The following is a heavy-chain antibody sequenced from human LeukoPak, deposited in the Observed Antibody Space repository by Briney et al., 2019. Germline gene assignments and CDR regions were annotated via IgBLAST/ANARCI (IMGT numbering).Heavy chain of an antibody. Sequence: GGSLRLSCAASGFTFSSYSMNWVRQAPGKGLEWVSSISSSSSYIYYADSVKGRFTISGDNAKNSLYLQMNSLRAEDTAVYYCARGPWDSSGYSYWGQGTLVTVSS. CDR3: ARGPWDSSGYSY. CDR2: ISSSSSYI. D-gene: IGHD3-22*01. CDR1: GFTFSSYS. V-gene: IGHV3-21*01. J-gene: IGHJ4*02.